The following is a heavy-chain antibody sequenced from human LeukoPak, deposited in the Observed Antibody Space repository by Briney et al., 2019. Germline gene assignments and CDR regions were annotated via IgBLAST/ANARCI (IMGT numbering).Heavy chain of an antibody. CDR2: IVGGGGST. Sequence: PGGSLRLSCSASGFTFNTYAMTWVRQAPEKGLEWVSAIVGGGGSTYYADSVKGRFTIFRDNSRNRVYLQMNNLRAEDSAIYYCARLLHYFYYMDVWGEGTTVTVSS. CDR3: ARLLHYFYYMDV. CDR1: GFTFNTYA. V-gene: IGHV3-23*01. J-gene: IGHJ6*03.